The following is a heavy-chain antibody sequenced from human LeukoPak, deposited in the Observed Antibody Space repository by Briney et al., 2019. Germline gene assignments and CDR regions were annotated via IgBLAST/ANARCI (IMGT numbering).Heavy chain of an antibody. D-gene: IGHD3-10*01. V-gene: IGHV4-38-2*01. CDR1: GFSISSGYY. J-gene: IGHJ3*02. CDR2: FYHSGNT. Sequence: SETLSLTCAVSGFSISSGYYWGWIRQPPGKGLEWIGSFYHSGNTYYNPSLKSRVTISVDTSKDQFSLKLSSVTAADTAVYYCARVLKWFGVDAFDIWGQGTMVTVSS. CDR3: ARVLKWFGVDAFDI.